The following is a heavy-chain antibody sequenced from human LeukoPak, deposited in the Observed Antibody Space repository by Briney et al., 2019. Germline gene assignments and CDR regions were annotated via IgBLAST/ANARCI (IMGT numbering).Heavy chain of an antibody. J-gene: IGHJ4*02. CDR1: GDSISSSSYY. D-gene: IGHD1-1*01. V-gene: IGHV4-39*01. CDR3: ATRYNWNDGGRYFDY. CDR2: IYHYGNT. Sequence: SETLSLTCTVSGDSISSSSYYWGWIRQPPGKGLEWIGSIYHYGNTYYNPSLKSRVTISLDTSKNQLSLKLSSVTAADTAVYYCATRYNWNDGGRYFDYWGQGTLVTVSS.